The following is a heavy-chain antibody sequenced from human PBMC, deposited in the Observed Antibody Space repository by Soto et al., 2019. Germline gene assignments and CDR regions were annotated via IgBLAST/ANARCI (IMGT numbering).Heavy chain of an antibody. CDR2: INHSGST. Sequence: SETLSLTCAVYGGSFSGYYWSWIRQPPEKGLEWIGEINHSGSTNYNPSLKSRVTISVDTSKNQFSLKLSSVTAADTAVYYCARDTTGIVGATDAFDIWGQGTMVTVSS. D-gene: IGHD1-26*01. CDR3: ARDTTGIVGATDAFDI. V-gene: IGHV4-34*01. CDR1: GGSFSGYY. J-gene: IGHJ3*02.